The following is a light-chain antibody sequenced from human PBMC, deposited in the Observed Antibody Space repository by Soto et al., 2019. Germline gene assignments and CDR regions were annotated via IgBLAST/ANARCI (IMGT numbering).Light chain of an antibody. CDR2: WAS. Sequence: DIVMTQSPDSLAVSLGERATIHCKSRQSILYRSSNKSCLNWFQQKPGQPPKLLIYWASTRESGVPDRFSGSESGTDFTLTISSLQAEDVAVYYCQQNGRSPTFGPGTKVDSK. J-gene: IGKJ3*01. V-gene: IGKV4-1*01. CDR1: QSILYRSSNKSC. CDR3: QQNGRSPT.